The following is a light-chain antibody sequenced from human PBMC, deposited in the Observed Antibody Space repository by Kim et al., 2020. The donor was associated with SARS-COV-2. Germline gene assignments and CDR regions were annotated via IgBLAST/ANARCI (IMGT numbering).Light chain of an antibody. CDR3: SSSAGSDSLV. CDR1: SSDVGGYNY. V-gene: IGLV2-8*01. CDR2: EVS. Sequence: QSALTQPPSASWSPGLSVTISCTGTSSDVGGYNYVSWYQQHPGKAPRLMIYEVSKRPSGVPDRFSGSKSGNTASLTISGLQAEDESAYYCSSSAGSDSLVFGGGTQVTVL. J-gene: IGLJ3*02.